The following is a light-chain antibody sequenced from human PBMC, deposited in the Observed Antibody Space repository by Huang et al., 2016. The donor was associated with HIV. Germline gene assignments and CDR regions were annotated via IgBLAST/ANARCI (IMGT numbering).Light chain of an antibody. J-gene: IGKJ4*01. CDR3: QQYGRSLS. Sequence: IVLTQSPGTLSLSPGDRATLSCSASQRFISSYLAWYQQRTGQAPRLLIYGASLRATDIPHRFSGSGSGTYFTLTISRLEPEDFAVYYCQQYGRSLSFGGGTKVEIK. CDR1: QRFISSY. CDR2: GAS. V-gene: IGKV3-20*01.